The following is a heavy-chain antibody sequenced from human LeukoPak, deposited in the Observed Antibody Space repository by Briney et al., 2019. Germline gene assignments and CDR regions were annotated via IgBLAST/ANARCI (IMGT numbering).Heavy chain of an antibody. Sequence: GASVKVSCEASGYTFTSYGISWVRQAPGQGLEWMGWISAYNGNTNYAQKLQGRVTMTTDTSTSTAYMELRSLRSDDTAVYYCARVRIDCSSTSCYTVHWDYWGQGTLVTVSS. D-gene: IGHD2-2*02. CDR1: GYTFTSYG. CDR2: ISAYNGNT. V-gene: IGHV1-18*01. J-gene: IGHJ4*02. CDR3: ARVRIDCSSTSCYTVHWDY.